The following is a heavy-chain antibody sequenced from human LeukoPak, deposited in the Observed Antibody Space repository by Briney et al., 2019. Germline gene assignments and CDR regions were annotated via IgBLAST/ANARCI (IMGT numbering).Heavy chain of an antibody. CDR3: ARVGGLRYFDWLRYETLDY. J-gene: IGHJ4*02. CDR1: GGTFSSYA. Sequence: ASVKVSCKASGGTFSSYAISWVRQAPGQGLEWMGGIIPIFGTANYAQKFQGRVTMTRDTSISTAYMELSRLRSDDTAVYYCARVGGLRYFDWLRYETLDYWGQGTLVTVSS. D-gene: IGHD3-9*01. V-gene: IGHV1-69*05. CDR2: IIPIFGTA.